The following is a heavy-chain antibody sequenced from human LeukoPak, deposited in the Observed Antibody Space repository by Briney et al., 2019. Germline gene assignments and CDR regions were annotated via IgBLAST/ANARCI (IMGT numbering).Heavy chain of an antibody. CDR2: SHKSGST. V-gene: IGHV4-59*01. CDR1: GGSISNYY. Sequence: SETLSLTCTVSGGSISNYYWTWIRQSPGKTLEWIGCSHKSGSTHYNPSLRSRVTISVDTSKSQFSLKLNSVTAPDTAVYYCARDPSYYDFWSGYHLTDAFDIWGQGTMVTVSS. D-gene: IGHD3-3*01. J-gene: IGHJ3*02. CDR3: ARDPSYYDFWSGYHLTDAFDI.